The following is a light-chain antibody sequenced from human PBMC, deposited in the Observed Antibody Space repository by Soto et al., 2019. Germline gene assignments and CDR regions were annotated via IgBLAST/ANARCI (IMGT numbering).Light chain of an antibody. V-gene: IGKV3-11*01. CDR1: QSASVY. CDR2: DAS. CDR3: QHRYNWPLLT. J-gene: IGKJ5*01. Sequence: EDGLTQAPDTLALSTGVRLTSSSRVSQSASVYLAWFQQRPGQAPRLLIYDASNRATGIPARFSGSGSGTDFTLAISILSPEDFAVSYCQHRYNWPLLTFGQGTRLEIK.